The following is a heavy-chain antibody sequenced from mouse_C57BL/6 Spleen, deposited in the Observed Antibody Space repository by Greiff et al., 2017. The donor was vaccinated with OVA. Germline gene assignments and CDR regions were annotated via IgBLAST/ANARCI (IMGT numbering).Heavy chain of an antibody. D-gene: IGHD1-1*01. CDR3: ARDFSITTVVAKGY. CDR1: GYTFTGYW. Sequence: VKLVESGAELMKPGASVKLSCKATGYTFTGYWIEWVKQRPGHGLEWIGEILPGSGSTNYNEKFKGKATFTADTSSNTAYMQLSSMTTEDSAIYYCARDFSITTVVAKGYWGKGTTLTVSS. V-gene: IGHV1-9*01. J-gene: IGHJ2*01. CDR2: ILPGSGST.